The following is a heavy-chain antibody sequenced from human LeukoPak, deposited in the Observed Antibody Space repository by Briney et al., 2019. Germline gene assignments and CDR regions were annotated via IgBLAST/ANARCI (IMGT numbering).Heavy chain of an antibody. CDR3: AKNKQQLDLSVDY. CDR2: ISYDGSNK. D-gene: IGHD6-13*01. CDR1: GFTFSSYG. V-gene: IGHV3-30*18. J-gene: IGHJ4*02. Sequence: GGSLRLSCAASGFTFSSYGMHWVRQAPGKGLEWVAVISYDGSNKYYADSVKGRFTISRDNSKNTLYLQMNSLRAEDTAVYYCAKNKQQLDLSVDYWGQGTLVTVSS.